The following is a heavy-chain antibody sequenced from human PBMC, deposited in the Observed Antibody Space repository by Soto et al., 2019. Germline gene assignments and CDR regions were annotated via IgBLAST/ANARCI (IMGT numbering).Heavy chain of an antibody. D-gene: IGHD3-22*01. Sequence: QVQLVESGGGVVQPGRSLRLSCAASGFTFSSYAMHWVRQAPGKGLEWVAVISYYGSNKYYADSVKGRFTISRDNSKKALDLQMNSLKTEGMGVYYWAGNSRDGYKREGYFGYWGQGTLVTVSS. CDR3: AGNSRDGYKREGYFGY. J-gene: IGHJ4*02. V-gene: IGHV3-30-3*01. CDR1: GFTFSSYA. CDR2: ISYYGSNK.